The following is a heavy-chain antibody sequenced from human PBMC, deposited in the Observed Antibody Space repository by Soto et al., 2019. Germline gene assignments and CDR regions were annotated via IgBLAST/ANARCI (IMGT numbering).Heavy chain of an antibody. Sequence: SETLSLTCTVSGGSISSYYWSWIRQPPGKGLEWIGYIYYSGSTNYNPSLKSRVTISVDTSKNQFSLKLSSVTAADTAVYYCARHRRCSGGSCYGVYFDYWGQGTLVTVSS. CDR1: GGSISSYY. D-gene: IGHD2-15*01. J-gene: IGHJ4*02. CDR3: ARHRRCSGGSCYGVYFDY. V-gene: IGHV4-59*08. CDR2: IYYSGST.